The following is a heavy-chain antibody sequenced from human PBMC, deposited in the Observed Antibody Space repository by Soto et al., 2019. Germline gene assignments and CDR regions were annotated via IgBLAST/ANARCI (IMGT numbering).Heavy chain of an antibody. V-gene: IGHV3-23*01. CDR2: ITGSGRSI. D-gene: IGHD6-19*01. CDR1: GFTFGSYA. CDR3: ARTIAVDAEDY. J-gene: IGHJ4*02. Sequence: EVQILESGGGLVQPRGSLRLSCAASGFTFGSYAMSWVRQAPGKGLEWVSSITGSGRSIYYADSVKGRFTISRDNSKNTLYLQMNSLRAEDTAVYYCARTIAVDAEDYWGQGTLVTVSS.